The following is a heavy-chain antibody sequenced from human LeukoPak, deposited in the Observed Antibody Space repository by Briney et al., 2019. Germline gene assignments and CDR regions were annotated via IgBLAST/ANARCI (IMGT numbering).Heavy chain of an antibody. D-gene: IGHD3-3*01. V-gene: IGHV1-8*03. CDR2: MNPNSGNT. CDR1: GYTFTSYD. J-gene: IGHJ5*02. CDR3: ARSGISGVNGRPNWFDP. Sequence: GASVKVSCKASGYTFTSYDINWVRQATGQGLEWMGWMNPNSGNTGYAQKFQGRVTITRNTSISTAYMELSSPRSEDTAVYYCARSGISGVNGRPNWFDPWGQGTLVTVSS.